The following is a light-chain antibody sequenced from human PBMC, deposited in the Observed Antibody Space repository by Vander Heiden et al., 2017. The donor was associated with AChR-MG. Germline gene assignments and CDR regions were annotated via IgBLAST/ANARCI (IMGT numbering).Light chain of an antibody. CDR2: DAS. CDR3: QQYGSSPET. CDR1: QPVSSSY. J-gene: IGKJ3*01. V-gene: IGKV3D-20*01. Sequence: EIVLTHSPATLSLSPGDRATLPCGASQPVSSSYLAWYQQKPGLAPRLLIYDASSRAAGIPDRFSGSGSGTDFTLTISRLEPEDFAVYYCQQYGSSPETFGPGTKVDIK.